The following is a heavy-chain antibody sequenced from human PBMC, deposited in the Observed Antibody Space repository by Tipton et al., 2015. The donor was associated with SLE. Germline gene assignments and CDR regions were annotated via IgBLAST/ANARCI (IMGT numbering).Heavy chain of an antibody. D-gene: IGHD6-6*01. Sequence: RSLRLSCAASGFTFSNFALHWVRQAPGKGLEWVAVISYDGSNKYYADSVKGRFTISRDNSKNTLYLQMNSLRAEDTAVYYCAKDLHSSPYYFDYWGQGTLVTVSS. CDR3: AKDLHSSPYYFDY. V-gene: IGHV3-30-3*01. CDR2: ISYDGSNK. CDR1: GFTFSNFA. J-gene: IGHJ4*02.